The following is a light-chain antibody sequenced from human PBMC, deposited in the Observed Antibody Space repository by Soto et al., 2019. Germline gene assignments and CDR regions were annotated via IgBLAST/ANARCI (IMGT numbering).Light chain of an antibody. Sequence: DIQMTQSPSSLSASVEDRVTITCRATQGISNYLAWYQQKPGKVPKLLIYAASTLQSGVPSRFSGSGSGTDFMLIISSLQPEDVATYYCQEYNSAPRAFGQGTKVEI. J-gene: IGKJ1*01. V-gene: IGKV1-27*01. CDR3: QEYNSAPRA. CDR1: QGISNY. CDR2: AAS.